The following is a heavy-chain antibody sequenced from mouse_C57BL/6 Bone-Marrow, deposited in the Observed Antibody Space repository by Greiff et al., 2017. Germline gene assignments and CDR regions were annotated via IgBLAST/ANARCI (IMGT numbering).Heavy chain of an antibody. CDR2: IDPNSGGT. J-gene: IGHJ4*01. V-gene: IGHV1-72*01. Sequence: QVQLQQPGAELVKPGASVKLSCKASGYTFTSYWMHWVKQRPGRGLEWIGRIDPNSGGTKYNEKFKSKATLTVDKPSSTASMQLSSLTSEDSALYYCARDLLWLRRVPYYAMDYWGQGTSVTVSS. CDR1: GYTFTSYW. D-gene: IGHD2-2*01. CDR3: ARDLLWLRRVPYYAMDY.